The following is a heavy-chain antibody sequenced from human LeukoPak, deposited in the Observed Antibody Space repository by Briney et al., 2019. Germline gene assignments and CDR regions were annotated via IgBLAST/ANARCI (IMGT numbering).Heavy chain of an antibody. Sequence: SETLSLTCTVSGGSISSSSYYWGWIRQPPGKGLEWIGSIYYSGSTYYNPSLKSRVTISVDASKNQFSLKLSSVTAADTAVYYCARLGDDSGWYDYWGQGTLVTVSS. CDR1: GGSISSSSYY. CDR3: ARLGDDSGWYDY. J-gene: IGHJ4*02. V-gene: IGHV4-39*01. CDR2: IYYSGST. D-gene: IGHD6-19*01.